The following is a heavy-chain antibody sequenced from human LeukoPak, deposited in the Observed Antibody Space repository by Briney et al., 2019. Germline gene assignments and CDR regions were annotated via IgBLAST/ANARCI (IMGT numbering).Heavy chain of an antibody. J-gene: IGHJ5*02. CDR1: GGSFSGYY. CDR3: ARGSGYSYGRRRWFDP. D-gene: IGHD5-18*01. Sequence: PSETLSLTCAVYGGSFSGYYWSWIRQPPGKGLEWIGEINHSGSTNYNPSLKSRVTISVDSSKNQFSLKLSSVTAADTGVYYCARGSGYSYGRRRWFDPWGQGTLVTVSS. CDR2: INHSGST. V-gene: IGHV4-34*01.